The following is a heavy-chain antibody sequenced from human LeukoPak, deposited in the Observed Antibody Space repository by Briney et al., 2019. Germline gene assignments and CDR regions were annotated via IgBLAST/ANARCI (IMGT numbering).Heavy chain of an antibody. CDR2: IYYSGST. CDR3: ASLKDWPYYFDY. V-gene: IGHV4-39*07. Sequence: SETLSLTCTVSGGSISSSSYYWGWIRQPPGKGLEWIGSIYYSGSTYYNPSLKSRVTISVDTSKNQSSLKLSSVTAADTAVYYCASLKDWPYYFDYWDQGTLVTVSS. J-gene: IGHJ4*02. CDR1: GGSISSSSYY. D-gene: IGHD3/OR15-3a*01.